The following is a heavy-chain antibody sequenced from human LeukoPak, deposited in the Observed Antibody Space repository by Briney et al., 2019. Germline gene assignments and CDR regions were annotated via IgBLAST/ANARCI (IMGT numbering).Heavy chain of an antibody. J-gene: IGHJ5*02. CDR1: GGSVSSGSYY. CDR2: IYYSGST. Sequence: PSETLSLTCTVSGGSVSSGSYYWSWIRQPPEKGLEWIGYIYYSGSTNYNPSLKSRVTISVDTSKNQFSLKLSSVTAADTAVYYCARAEIVATGWFDPWGQGTLVTVSS. CDR3: ARAEIVATGWFDP. D-gene: IGHD5-12*01. V-gene: IGHV4-61*01.